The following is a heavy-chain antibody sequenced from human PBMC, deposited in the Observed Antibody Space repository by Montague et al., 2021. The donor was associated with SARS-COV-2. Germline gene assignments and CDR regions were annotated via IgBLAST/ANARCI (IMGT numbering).Heavy chain of an antibody. CDR2: IYYSGTT. Sequence: SETLSLTCTVSGGSISSSSYYWGWTRQPPGKGLEWIGGIYYSGTTYYNPSLKSRVTISVDTSKNQFSLKLSSVTAADTAVYYCARHVRSLMVRGPDFDYWGQGTLVTVSS. J-gene: IGHJ4*02. V-gene: IGHV4-39*01. D-gene: IGHD3-10*01. CDR3: ARHVRSLMVRGPDFDY. CDR1: GGSISSSSYY.